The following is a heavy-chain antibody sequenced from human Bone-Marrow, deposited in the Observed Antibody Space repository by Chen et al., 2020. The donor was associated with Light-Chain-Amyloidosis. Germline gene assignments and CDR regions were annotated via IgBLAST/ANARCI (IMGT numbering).Heavy chain of an antibody. CDR3: ARRRDGYNFDY. Sequence: VQLEQSGPEVKKPGESLNISCKGSGYTFPNYWIGWVRQMPGKGLEWMGVIYPDASDARYSPSVEGQVTISADKSITPAYLQWRSLKASDTAMYYCARRRDGYNFDYWGQGTLVTVSS. CDR2: IYPDASDA. D-gene: IGHD5-12*01. V-gene: IGHV5-51*01. CDR1: GYTFPNYW. J-gene: IGHJ4*02.